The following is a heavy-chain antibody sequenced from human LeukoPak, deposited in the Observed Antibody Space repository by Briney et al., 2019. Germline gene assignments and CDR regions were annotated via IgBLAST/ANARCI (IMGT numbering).Heavy chain of an antibody. D-gene: IGHD2-21*01. V-gene: IGHV4-59*08. CDR1: GGSISSYY. CDR2: IYYSGST. Sequence: SQTLSLTCTVAGGSISSYYWSWIRQPPGKGLEWSGYIYYSGSTNYNPSLKSRVTISVDTSKNQFSLKLSSVTAADTAVYYCARHTDWNAFDIWGQGTMVTVSS. CDR3: ARHTDWNAFDI. J-gene: IGHJ3*02.